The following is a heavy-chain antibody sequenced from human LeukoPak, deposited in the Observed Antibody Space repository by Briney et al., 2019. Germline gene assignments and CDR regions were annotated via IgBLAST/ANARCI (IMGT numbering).Heavy chain of an antibody. CDR3: AKGPDYGDFYFDY. J-gene: IGHJ4*02. Sequence: GGSLRLSCAASGFTFSSYGMHWVRQAPGKGLEWVAVISSDGSNKYYSDSVKGRFTISRDNSKNSLYLQMNSLRAEDTAVYYCAKGPDYGDFYFDYWGQGTLVTVSS. D-gene: IGHD4-17*01. CDR2: ISSDGSNK. CDR1: GFTFSSYG. V-gene: IGHV3-30*18.